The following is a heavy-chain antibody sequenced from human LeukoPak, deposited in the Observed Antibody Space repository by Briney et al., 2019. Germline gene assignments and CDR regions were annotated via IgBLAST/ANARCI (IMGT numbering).Heavy chain of an antibody. J-gene: IGHJ4*02. D-gene: IGHD6-13*01. CDR1: GGSFSGYY. V-gene: IGHV4-34*01. Sequence: SETLSLTCAVYGGSFSGYYWSWIRQPPGKGLEWIGEINHSGRSNSNPSLKSRVTISVDTSKNQFSLRLRSVTAADTAVYYCARHSRRFSDSWPFDYWGQGTLVTVSS. CDR3: ARHSRRFSDSWPFDY. CDR2: INHSGRS.